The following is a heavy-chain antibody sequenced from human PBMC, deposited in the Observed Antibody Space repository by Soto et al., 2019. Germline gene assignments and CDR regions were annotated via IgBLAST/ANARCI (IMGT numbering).Heavy chain of an antibody. Sequence: EVPLVESGGALVKPGESLTLSCAASGFTFNSAWMTWVRQAPGKGLEWVGRIKSWTDGGRVDTAAPVKGRFTISRDDSRNTSDLQMNSLNSEDTAVYYCTTWRREKSCTSVSCYGDGASWGQGTLVTVSS. V-gene: IGHV3-15*02. D-gene: IGHD2-2*01. J-gene: IGHJ5*02. CDR1: GFTFNSAW. CDR2: IKSWTDGGRV. CDR3: TTWRREKSCTSVSCYGDGAS.